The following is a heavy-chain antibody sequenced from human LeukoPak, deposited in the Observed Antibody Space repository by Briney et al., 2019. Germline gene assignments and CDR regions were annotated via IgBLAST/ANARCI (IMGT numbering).Heavy chain of an antibody. CDR1: GFTFSDYY. Sequence: GGSLRLSCAASGFTFSDYYMSWVRQAPGKGLEWVSAISGSGGSTYYADSVKGRFTISRDNPKNTLYLQMNSLRAEDTAVYYCAKDQMATMIYWFDPWGQGTLVTVSS. J-gene: IGHJ5*02. D-gene: IGHD5-12*01. V-gene: IGHV3-23*01. CDR3: AKDQMATMIYWFDP. CDR2: ISGSGGST.